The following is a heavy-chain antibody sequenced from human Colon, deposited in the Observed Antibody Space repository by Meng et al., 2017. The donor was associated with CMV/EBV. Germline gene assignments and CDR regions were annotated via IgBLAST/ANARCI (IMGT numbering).Heavy chain of an antibody. CDR3: AKDGLVVVAATGEIDAFDI. V-gene: IGHV1-8*01. CDR1: GYTFTSYD. Sequence: ASVKVSCKASGYTFTSYDINWVRQATGQGLEWMGWMNPNSGNTGYAQKFQGRVTMTRNTSISTAYMELSSLRSEDTAVYYCAKDGLVVVAATGEIDAFDIWGQGTMVTVSS. J-gene: IGHJ3*02. CDR2: MNPNSGNT. D-gene: IGHD2-15*01.